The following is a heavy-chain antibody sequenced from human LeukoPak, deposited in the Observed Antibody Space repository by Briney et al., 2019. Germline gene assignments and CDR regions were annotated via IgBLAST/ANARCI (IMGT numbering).Heavy chain of an antibody. V-gene: IGHV1-46*01. D-gene: IGHD3-22*01. CDR1: GYTFTSYY. J-gene: IGHJ5*02. CDR3: ARDPYYDSSGYLNGGTNWFDP. CDR2: INPSGGST. Sequence: ASVKVSCKASGYTFTSYYMHWVRQAPGQGLEWMGIINPSGGSTSYAQKFQGRVTMTRDMSTSTVYMELSSLRSEDTAVYYCARDPYYDSSGYLNGGTNWFDPWGQGTLVTVSS.